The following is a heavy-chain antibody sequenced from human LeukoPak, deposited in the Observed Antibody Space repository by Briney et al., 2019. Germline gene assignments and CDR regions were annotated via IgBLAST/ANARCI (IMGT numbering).Heavy chain of an antibody. D-gene: IGHD2-21*02. CDR3: ARDCGGDCPNWFDP. Sequence: GASVKVSCEASGGTFSSYAISWVRQAPGQGLEWMGGIIPIFGTANYAQKFQGRVTITTDESTSTAYMELSSLRSEDTAVYYCARDCGGDCPNWFDPWGQGTLVTVSS. CDR1: GGTFSSYA. V-gene: IGHV1-69*05. CDR2: IIPIFGTA. J-gene: IGHJ5*02.